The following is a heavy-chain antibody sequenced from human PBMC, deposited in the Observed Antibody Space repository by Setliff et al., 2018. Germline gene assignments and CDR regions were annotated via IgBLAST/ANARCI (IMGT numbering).Heavy chain of an antibody. D-gene: IGHD2-8*02. V-gene: IGHV1-3*01. CDR1: GYTFTAYY. Sequence: ASVKVSCKASGYTFTAYYVHWVRQAPGQTLEWMGWIHAGSSNTLYSQRFQDRITISRDTSATTVHMELSSLRSDDTAVYYCARMSTSGPHYDYWGQGTLVTVSS. CDR3: ARMSTSGPHYDY. CDR2: IHAGSSNT. J-gene: IGHJ4*02.